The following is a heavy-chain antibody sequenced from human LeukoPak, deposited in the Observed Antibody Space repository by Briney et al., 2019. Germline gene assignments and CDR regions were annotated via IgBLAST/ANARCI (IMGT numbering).Heavy chain of an antibody. CDR2: TYYRGST. V-gene: IGHV4-39*02. CDR1: GGSISSSSYY. D-gene: IGHD4-23*01. CDR3: ARENNDYGGKKAFDY. J-gene: IGHJ4*02. Sequence: SETLSLTCTVSGGSISSSSYYWGWIRQPPGKGLEWIGTTYYRGSTYYNPSLKSRVTISIDTDTSKNQFSLKLSSVTAADTAVYYCARENNDYGGKKAFDYWGQGTLVTVSS.